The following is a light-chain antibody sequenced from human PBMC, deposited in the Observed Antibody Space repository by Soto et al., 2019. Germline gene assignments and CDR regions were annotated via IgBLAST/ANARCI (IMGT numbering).Light chain of an antibody. Sequence: DIQMTQSPSSVSASVGDTVTITCRASQDISSWLAWFQQKPGRAPKLLLYAASSLQSGVPSRFSGSGSGADFTITISSLQREDFATYYCQQAHSFPLTFGGGTKVEIK. V-gene: IGKV1-12*01. CDR2: AAS. CDR1: QDISSW. J-gene: IGKJ4*01. CDR3: QQAHSFPLT.